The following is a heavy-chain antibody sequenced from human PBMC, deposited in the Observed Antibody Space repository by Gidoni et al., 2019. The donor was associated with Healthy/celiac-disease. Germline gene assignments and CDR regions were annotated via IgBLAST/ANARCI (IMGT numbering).Heavy chain of an antibody. CDR3: ARGRAHFDY. J-gene: IGHJ4*02. Sequence: EVQLVESGGCLVQPGGSLRLSCAASGFTFSSYEMNWVRQAPGKGREWVSYISSSGSTIYYADSVKGRFTISRDNAKNSLYLQMNSLRAEDTAVYYCARGRAHFDYWGQGTLVTVSS. CDR1: GFTFSSYE. CDR2: ISSSGSTI. V-gene: IGHV3-48*03.